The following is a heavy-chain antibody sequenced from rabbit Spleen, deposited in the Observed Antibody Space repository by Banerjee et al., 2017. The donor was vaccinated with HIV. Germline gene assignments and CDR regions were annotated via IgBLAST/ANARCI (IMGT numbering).Heavy chain of an antibody. CDR1: GVSFSNNHY. J-gene: IGHJ6*01. Sequence: QSLEESGGGLVKPGASLTLTCTASGVSFSNNHYMCWVRQAPGKGLEWIACIEGGSSAFSYFASWAKGRFTISKTSSTTVTLQMTSLTAADTATYFCARDSGSSFSSYGIDLWGQGTLVTVS. CDR3: ARDSGSSFSSYGIDL. D-gene: IGHD8-1*01. CDR2: IEGGSSAFS. V-gene: IGHV1S40*01.